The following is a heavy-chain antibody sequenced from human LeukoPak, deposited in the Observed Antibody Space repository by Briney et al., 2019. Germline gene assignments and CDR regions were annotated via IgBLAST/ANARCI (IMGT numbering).Heavy chain of an antibody. J-gene: IGHJ4*02. Sequence: GGSLRLSCAASGFTFSNAWMSWVRQAPGKGLEWVGRIKSKTDGGTTDYAAPVKGRFTISRDDSKNTLCLQMNSLKTEDTAVYYCTTTPGYSSGWYWYWGQGTLVTVSS. CDR2: IKSKTDGGTT. CDR3: TTTPGYSSGWYWY. CDR1: GFTFSNAW. V-gene: IGHV3-15*01. D-gene: IGHD6-19*01.